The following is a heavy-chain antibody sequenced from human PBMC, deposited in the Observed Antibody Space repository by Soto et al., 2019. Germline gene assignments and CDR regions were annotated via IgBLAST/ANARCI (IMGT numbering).Heavy chain of an antibody. CDR2: INPNSGGT. D-gene: IGHD6-13*01. CDR3: ARDAKYSSSWYYYYYGMDV. CDR1: GYTFTGYY. J-gene: IGHJ6*02. Sequence: QVQLVQSGAEVKKPGASVKVSCKASGYTFTGYYMHWVRQAPGQGLEWMGWINPNSGGTNYAQKFQGRVTMTRDTSISTAYMELSRLRSDDTAVYYCARDAKYSSSWYYYYYGMDVWGQGTTVTVSS. V-gene: IGHV1-2*02.